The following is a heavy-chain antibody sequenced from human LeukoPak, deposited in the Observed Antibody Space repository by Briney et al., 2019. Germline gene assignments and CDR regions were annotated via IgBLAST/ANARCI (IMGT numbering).Heavy chain of an antibody. V-gene: IGHV3-23*01. Sequence: PRGSLRLSCAASGFTFSSYAMSWVRQAPGKGLEWVSAISGRGGSAYYADSVKGRFTISRDNSKNTLYLQMNSLRAEDTAVYYCAKTEAPAAIRAGSDYWGQGTLVTVSS. CDR1: GFTFSSYA. CDR2: ISGRGGSA. J-gene: IGHJ4*02. D-gene: IGHD2-2*02. CDR3: AKTEAPAAIRAGSDY.